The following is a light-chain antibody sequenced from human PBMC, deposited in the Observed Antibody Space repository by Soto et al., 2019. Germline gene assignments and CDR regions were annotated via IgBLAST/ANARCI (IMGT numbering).Light chain of an antibody. CDR1: SGSIASNY. J-gene: IGLJ3*02. Sequence: NFMLTQSHSVSESPGKTVTISCTRSSGSIASNYVQWYQQRPGSAPTTVIYEDNQRPSGVPDRFSGSIDSSSNSASLTISGLKTEYEADYYCQSSHSSNQGWVFGGGTKLTVL. CDR3: QSSHSSNQGWV. V-gene: IGLV6-57*03. CDR2: EDN.